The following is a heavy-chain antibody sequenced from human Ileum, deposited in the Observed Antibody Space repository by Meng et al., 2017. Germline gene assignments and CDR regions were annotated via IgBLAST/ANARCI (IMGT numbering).Heavy chain of an antibody. D-gene: IGHD2-8*01. Sequence: QVQLPQWGAGLLKPSETLSLTCAVYGGSFSGYYWSWIRQPPGKGLEWIGEINHSGSTNYNPSLKSRVTISVDTSKNQFSLKLSSVTAADTAVYYCARVSSMIMVYGGSYFDYWGQGTLVTVSS. CDR2: INHSGST. CDR1: GGSFSGYY. V-gene: IGHV4-34*01. CDR3: ARVSSMIMVYGGSYFDY. J-gene: IGHJ4*02.